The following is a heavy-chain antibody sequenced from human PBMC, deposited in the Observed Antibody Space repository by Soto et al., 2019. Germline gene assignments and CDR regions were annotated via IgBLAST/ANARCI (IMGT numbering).Heavy chain of an antibody. Sequence: QVQLVQSGAEVNKPGSSVKVSCKASGGTFSSYAISWVRQAPGQGLEWMGGIIPIFGTANYAQKFQGRVTITADESTSTAYMERSSLRSEYTAVYDCARDPGYCSSTRCYSLDYWGQGTLVTVSS. CDR3: ARDPGYCSSTRCYSLDY. V-gene: IGHV1-69*01. D-gene: IGHD2-2*02. J-gene: IGHJ4*02. CDR1: GGTFSSYA. CDR2: IIPIFGTA.